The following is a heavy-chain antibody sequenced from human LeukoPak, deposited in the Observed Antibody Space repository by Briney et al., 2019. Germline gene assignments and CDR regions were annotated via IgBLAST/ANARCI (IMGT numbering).Heavy chain of an antibody. CDR2: ISYDGSNK. CDR3: ARVAHSYDRWYYYMDV. Sequence: KPGGSLRLSCAASGFTFSSYGMHWVRQAPGKGLEWVAVISYDGSNKYYADSVKGRFTISRDNSKNTLYLQMNSLRAEDTAVYYCARVAHSYDRWYYYMDVWGKGTTVTVSS. D-gene: IGHD3-3*01. V-gene: IGHV3-30*12. J-gene: IGHJ6*03. CDR1: GFTFSSYG.